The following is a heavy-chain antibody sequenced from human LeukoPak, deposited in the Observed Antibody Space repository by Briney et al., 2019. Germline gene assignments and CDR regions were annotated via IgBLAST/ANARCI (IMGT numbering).Heavy chain of an antibody. D-gene: IGHD1-26*01. J-gene: IGHJ4*02. CDR3: ARVSSGSYYILDY. CDR2: ISSSGSTI. V-gene: IGHV3-48*03. CDR1: GFTFSSYD. Sequence: GGSLRLSCAASGFTFSSYDMNWVRQAPGKGLKRASYISSSGSTIYYADSVKGRLTISRDNAKNSLYLQMSSLRAEDTAVYYCARVSSGSYYILDYWGQGTLVTVSS.